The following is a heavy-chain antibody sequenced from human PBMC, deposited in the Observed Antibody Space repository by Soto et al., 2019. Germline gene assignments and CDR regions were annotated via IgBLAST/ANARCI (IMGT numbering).Heavy chain of an antibody. Sequence: SETLSLTCTVSAGSISSSSYYWGWIRQPPGKGLEWIGSIYYSGSTYYNPSLKSRVTISVDTSKNQFSLKLSSVTAADTAVYYCATIDPFDYWGQGTLVTVSS. CDR2: IYYSGST. CDR1: AGSISSSSYY. J-gene: IGHJ4*02. V-gene: IGHV4-39*01. CDR3: ATIDPFDY.